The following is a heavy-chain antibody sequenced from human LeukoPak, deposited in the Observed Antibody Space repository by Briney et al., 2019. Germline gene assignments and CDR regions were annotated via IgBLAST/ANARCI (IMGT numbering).Heavy chain of an antibody. D-gene: IGHD6-13*01. Sequence: GGSLRLSCAASGFTFSSYWMSWVRQAPGKGLEWVANIKQDGSDKYYVDSVKGRFTISRDNAKNSLYLQMNSLRAEDTAVYYCARFSGGHSSSWHPYYFDYWGQGTLVTVSS. J-gene: IGHJ4*02. CDR3: ARFSGGHSSSWHPYYFDY. V-gene: IGHV3-7*03. CDR1: GFTFSSYW. CDR2: IKQDGSDK.